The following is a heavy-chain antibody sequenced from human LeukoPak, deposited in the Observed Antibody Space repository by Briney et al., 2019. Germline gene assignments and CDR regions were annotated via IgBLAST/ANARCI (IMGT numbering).Heavy chain of an antibody. J-gene: IGHJ6*03. CDR1: GGSFSGYY. CDR3: ARRGYSYGNYYYYYYMDV. D-gene: IGHD5-18*01. CDR2: INHSGST. Sequence: SETLSLTCAVYGGSFSGYYWSWIRQPPGKGLEWIGEINHSGSTNYNPSLKSRVTISVDTSKNQFSLKLSSVTAADTAVYYCARRGYSYGNYYYYYYMDVWGKGTTVTVSS. V-gene: IGHV4-34*01.